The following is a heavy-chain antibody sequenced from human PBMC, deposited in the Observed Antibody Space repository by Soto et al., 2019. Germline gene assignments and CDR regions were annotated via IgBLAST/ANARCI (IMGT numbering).Heavy chain of an antibody. D-gene: IGHD3-10*01. CDR2: ISYDGSNK. CDR1: GFTFSSYG. V-gene: IGHV3-30*18. Sequence: QVQLVESGGGVVQPGRSLRLSCAASGFTFSSYGMHWVRQAPGKGLEWVAVISYDGSNKYYADSVKGRFTISRDNSKNTLYLQMNSLRAEDTAVYYCAKDRSGSGSYNWFDPWGQGTLVTVSS. CDR3: AKDRSGSGSYNWFDP. J-gene: IGHJ5*02.